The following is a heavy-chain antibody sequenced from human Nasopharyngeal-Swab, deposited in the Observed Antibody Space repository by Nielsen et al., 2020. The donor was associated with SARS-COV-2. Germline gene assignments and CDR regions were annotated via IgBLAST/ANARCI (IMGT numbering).Heavy chain of an antibody. Sequence: GESLKISCAASGFTFSTYWMSWVRQAPGKGLEWVANINQDGSEIYYVDSVKGRFTISRDNAKNSLYLQMNSLRAEDTAVYYCARDPGYHYGSGRIYYFDYWGQGTLVTVSS. D-gene: IGHD3-10*01. J-gene: IGHJ4*02. CDR3: ARDPGYHYGSGRIYYFDY. V-gene: IGHV3-7*01. CDR1: GFTFSTYW. CDR2: INQDGSEI.